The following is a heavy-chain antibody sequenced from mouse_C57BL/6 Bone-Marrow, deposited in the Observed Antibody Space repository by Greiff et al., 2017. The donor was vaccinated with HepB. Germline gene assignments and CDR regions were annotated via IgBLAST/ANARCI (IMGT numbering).Heavy chain of an antibody. J-gene: IGHJ3*01. CDR1: GYTFTDYN. CDR2: INPNNGGT. D-gene: IGHD2-5*01. CDR3: ARDIVTTPFAY. Sequence: VQLKESGPELVKPGASVKIPCKASGYTFTDYNMDWVKQSHGKSLEWIGDINPNNGGTIYNQKFKGKATLTVDKSSSTAYMELRSLTSEDTAVYYCARDIVTTPFAYWGQGTLVTVSA. V-gene: IGHV1-18*01.